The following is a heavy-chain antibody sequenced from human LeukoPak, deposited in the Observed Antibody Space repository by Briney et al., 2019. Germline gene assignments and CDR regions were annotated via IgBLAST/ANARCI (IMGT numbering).Heavy chain of an antibody. V-gene: IGHV3-72*01. Sequence: GGSLRLSCAASGFTFSDHYMDWVRQAPGKGLEWVGRIRNRANSYSTEYAASVKGRFTISGDDSKNSLYLQMNSLKTEDTAVYYCATLGFIAAPSRWDFESWGQGTLVTVSS. CDR1: GFTFSDHY. J-gene: IGHJ4*02. D-gene: IGHD2-15*01. CDR3: ATLGFIAAPSRWDFES. CDR2: IRNRANSYST.